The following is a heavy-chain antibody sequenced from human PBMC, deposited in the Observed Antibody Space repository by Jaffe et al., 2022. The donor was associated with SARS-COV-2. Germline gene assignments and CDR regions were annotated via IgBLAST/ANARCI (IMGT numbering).Heavy chain of an antibody. D-gene: IGHD3-3*01. V-gene: IGHV4-38-2*02. Sequence: QVLLQESGPGLVKPSETLSLTCSVSGYSISSGYYWGWIRQSPGKGLEWIGSIYQSGSTFYNPSLKSRVIISVDTSKNQFSLRLNSVIAADTAVYYCARDYDASVAYFDYWGQGTLVTVSS. CDR1: GYSISSGYY. CDR2: IYQSGST. J-gene: IGHJ4*02. CDR3: ARDYDASVAYFDY.